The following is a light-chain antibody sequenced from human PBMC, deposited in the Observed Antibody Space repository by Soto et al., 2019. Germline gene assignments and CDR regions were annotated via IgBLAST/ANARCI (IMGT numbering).Light chain of an antibody. CDR3: QQLNSYPIT. V-gene: IGKV1-9*01. J-gene: IGKJ5*01. CDR1: QGISSY. CDR2: AAS. Sequence: IQLTQSPSSLSASVGDRVTITCRASQGISSYLAWYQQKPGKATKLLISAASTLQSGVPSRFSGSGSGTDYTLTISSLEPEDFATYFCQQLNSYPITFGQGTRLEIK.